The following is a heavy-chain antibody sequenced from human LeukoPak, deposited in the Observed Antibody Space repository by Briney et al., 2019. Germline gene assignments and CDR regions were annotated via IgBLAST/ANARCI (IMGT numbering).Heavy chain of an antibody. D-gene: IGHD2-15*01. CDR2: IDPSDSYT. V-gene: IGHV5-10-1*01. J-gene: IGHJ2*01. CDR1: GYSFTSYW. Sequence: EESLKISCKGSGYSFTSYWISWVRQMPGKGLEWMGRIDPSDSYTNYSPSFQGHVTISADKSISTAYLQWSSLKASDTAMYYCARYASTAAPFDLWGRGTLVTVSS. CDR3: ARYASTAAPFDL.